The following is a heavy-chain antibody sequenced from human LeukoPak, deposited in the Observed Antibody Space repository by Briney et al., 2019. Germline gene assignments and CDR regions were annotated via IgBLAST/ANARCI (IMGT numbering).Heavy chain of an antibody. V-gene: IGHV4-4*07. CDR3: ARSPSTIGWNWGYYFDY. Sequence: SETLSLTCTVSGGSISSYYWSWIRQPAGKGLEWIGRIYTSGSTNYNPSFQSRVTMSADPSKTLFFLRLRSVTAADTAVYYCARSPSTIGWNWGYYFDYWGQGSLVTVSS. CDR1: GGSISSYY. CDR2: IYTSGST. J-gene: IGHJ4*02. D-gene: IGHD3-3*01.